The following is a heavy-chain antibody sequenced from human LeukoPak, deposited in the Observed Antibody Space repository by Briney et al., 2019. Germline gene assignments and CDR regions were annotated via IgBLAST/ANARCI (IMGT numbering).Heavy chain of an antibody. V-gene: IGHV4-34*01. CDR1: GGSFSGHY. CDR3: ARASRLGTYYFMDV. CDR2: INHIGTT. Sequence: SETLSLTCAVNGGSFSGHYWTWIRQPPGKGLEWIGEINHIGTTNNNLSLNSRVTISLDASKSQVSLKLSSVTAADTAVYYCARASRLGTYYFMDVWGKGTTVTVSS. D-gene: IGHD1-7*01. J-gene: IGHJ6*03.